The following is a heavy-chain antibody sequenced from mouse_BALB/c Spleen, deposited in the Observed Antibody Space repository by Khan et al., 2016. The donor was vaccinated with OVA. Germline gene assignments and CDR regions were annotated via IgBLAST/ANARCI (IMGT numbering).Heavy chain of an antibody. J-gene: IGHJ1*01. D-gene: IGHD2-1*01. V-gene: IGHV2-6-1*01. CDR2: IWSAGHT. Sequence: QVQLKESGPGLVAPSQSLSITCTISGFSLTSYGVHWVRQPPGKGLEWLVVIWSAGHTTYNSALKSRLSISKDNSKSQVFLKMNSLTTDDTAMYYWSRHGYYGNYGPYFDVWGAGTTVTVSS. CDR1: GFSLTSYG. CDR3: SRHGYYGNYGPYFDV.